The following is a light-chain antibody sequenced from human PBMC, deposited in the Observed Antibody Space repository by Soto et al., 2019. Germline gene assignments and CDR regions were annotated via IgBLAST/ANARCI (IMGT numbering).Light chain of an antibody. V-gene: IGKV3-11*01. CDR1: QSVSSY. J-gene: IGKJ4*01. CDR3: QQRSNWPS. CDR2: DAS. Sequence: EIVLTQSPATLPLSPGERATLSSRASQSVSSYLAWYQQKPGQAPRLLIYDASNRATSIPARFSGSGSGTDFTLTISSLEPEDFAVYYCQQRSNWPSFGGGTKVEIK.